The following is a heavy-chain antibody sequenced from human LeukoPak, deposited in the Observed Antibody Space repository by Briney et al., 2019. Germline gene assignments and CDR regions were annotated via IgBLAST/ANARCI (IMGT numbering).Heavy chain of an antibody. CDR1: GFTFSTYS. CDR2: ISSSSSYI. D-gene: IGHD3-3*02. V-gene: IGHV3-21*01. J-gene: IGHJ3*02. CDR3: ARDVNAAFDI. Sequence: PGGSLRLSCAASGFTFSTYSMNWVRQAPGKGLEWVSSISSSSSYIYYADSVKGRFTISRDDAKNSLYLQMNSLRAEDTAVYYCARDVNAAFDIWGQGTMVTVSS.